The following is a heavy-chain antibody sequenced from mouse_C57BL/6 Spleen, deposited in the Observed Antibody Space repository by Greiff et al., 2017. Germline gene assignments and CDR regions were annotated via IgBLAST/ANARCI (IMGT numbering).Heavy chain of an antibody. CDR3: AIPRYYYGSSYDYAMDY. V-gene: IGHV5-17*01. Sequence: VQLKESGGGLVKPGGSLKLSCAASGFTFSDYGMHWVRQAPEKGLEWVAYISSGSSTIYYADTVKGRFTISRDNAKNTLFLQMTSLRSEDTAMYYCAIPRYYYGSSYDYAMDYWGQGTSVTVSS. CDR1: GFTFSDYG. J-gene: IGHJ4*01. CDR2: ISSGSSTI. D-gene: IGHD1-1*01.